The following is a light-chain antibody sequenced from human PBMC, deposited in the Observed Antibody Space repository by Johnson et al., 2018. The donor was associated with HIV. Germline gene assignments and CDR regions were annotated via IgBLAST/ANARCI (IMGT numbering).Light chain of an antibody. J-gene: IGLJ1*01. V-gene: IGLV1-51*02. CDR3: GTWDSSLSAGYV. CDR2: ENN. Sequence: QSVLTQPPSVSAAPGQKVTISCSGSSSNIGNNYVSWYQQLPGTAPKLLIYENNKRPSGLPERFSASKSGTSATLGITGLQTGDEADYCCGTWDSSLSAGYVFGTGTKVTVL. CDR1: SSNIGNNY.